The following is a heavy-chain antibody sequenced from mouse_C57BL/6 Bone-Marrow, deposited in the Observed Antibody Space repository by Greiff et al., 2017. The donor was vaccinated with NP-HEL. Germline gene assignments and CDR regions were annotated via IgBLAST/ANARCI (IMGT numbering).Heavy chain of an antibody. V-gene: IGHV1-80*01. CDR2: IYPGDGDT. J-gene: IGHJ1*03. Sequence: VQLQQSGAELVKPGASVKISCKASGYAFSSYWMNWVKQRPGKGLEWIGQIYPGDGDTNYNGKFKGKATLTADKSSSTAYMQLSSLTSEDSAVYCCARDYYGSTLYWYFDVWGTGTTVTVSS. D-gene: IGHD1-1*01. CDR3: ARDYYGSTLYWYFDV. CDR1: GYAFSSYW.